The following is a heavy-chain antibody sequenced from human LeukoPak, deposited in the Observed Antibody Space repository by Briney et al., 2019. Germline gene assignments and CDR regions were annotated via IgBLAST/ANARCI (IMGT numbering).Heavy chain of an antibody. D-gene: IGHD3-3*01. J-gene: IGHJ5*02. CDR2: MNPNSDNT. V-gene: IGHV1-8*01. Sequence: ASVKVSCKASGYTFTSYDINWVRQTAGQRLEWMEWMNPNSDNTGYEQKFQGRVTMTRNTSISTAYMELSSLRSEDTAVYYCARANPLGYYDFWSGSPSAGNWFDPWGQGTLVTVSS. CDR3: ARANPLGYYDFWSGSPSAGNWFDP. CDR1: GYTFTSYD.